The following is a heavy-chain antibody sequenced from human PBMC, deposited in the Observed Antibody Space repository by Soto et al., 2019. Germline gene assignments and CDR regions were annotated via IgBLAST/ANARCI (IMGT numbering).Heavy chain of an antibody. CDR3: ASFRTAYYYGMDV. J-gene: IGHJ6*02. V-gene: IGHV4-34*01. Sequence: SETLSLTCAVYGGSFSCYCWSWIRQPPGKGLEWIGEINHSGSTNYNPSLKSRVTISVDTSKNQFSLKLSSVTAADTAVYYCASFRTAYYYGMDVWGQGTTVTVS. CDR1: GGSFSCYC. D-gene: IGHD2-8*02. CDR2: INHSGST.